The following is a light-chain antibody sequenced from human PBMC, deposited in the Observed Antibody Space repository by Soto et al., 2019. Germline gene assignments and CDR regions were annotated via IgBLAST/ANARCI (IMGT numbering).Light chain of an antibody. CDR2: KVS. CDR3: MQGSHWPPIT. CDR1: QSLVHRDGNTY. V-gene: IGKV2-30*02. J-gene: IGKJ5*01. Sequence: DVVVTQSPLSLPVTLGQAASISCRSRQSLVHRDGNTYLSWFRQRPGQSPRRLIYKVSNREAGVPDRFSGSGSGTDFPLKISRVEAEDVGLYYCMQGSHWPPITFGQGTRLEIK.